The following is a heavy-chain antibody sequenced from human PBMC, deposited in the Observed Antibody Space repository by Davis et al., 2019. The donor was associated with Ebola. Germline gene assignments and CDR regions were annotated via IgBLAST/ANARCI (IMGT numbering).Heavy chain of an antibody. CDR1: GFTFSSYA. V-gene: IGHV3-7*01. D-gene: IGHD5-12*01. Sequence: GESLKISCAASGFTFSSYAMSWVRQAPGKGLEWVANIKQDGSEKYYVDSVKGRFTISRDNAKNSLYLQMNSLRAEDTAVYYCARDAPEDIVATDTLDYWGQGTLVTVSS. CDR2: IKQDGSEK. CDR3: ARDAPEDIVATDTLDY. J-gene: IGHJ4*02.